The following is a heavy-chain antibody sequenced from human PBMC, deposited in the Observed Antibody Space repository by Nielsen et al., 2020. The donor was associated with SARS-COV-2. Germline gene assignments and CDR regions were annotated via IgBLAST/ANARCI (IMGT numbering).Heavy chain of an antibody. CDR3: ARYLGVVIDPGAPLDS. Sequence: SVKVSCKVSGVTLNSYAITWVRQAPGQGPEWMGGIFPIFGSTNYAQRFQDRLTITADQSTSTVYMELSSLRSEDTAVFYCARYLGVVIDPGAPLDSWGQGTLVTVSS. D-gene: IGHD3-3*01. J-gene: IGHJ4*02. V-gene: IGHV1-69*13. CDR2: IFPIFGST. CDR1: GVTLNSYA.